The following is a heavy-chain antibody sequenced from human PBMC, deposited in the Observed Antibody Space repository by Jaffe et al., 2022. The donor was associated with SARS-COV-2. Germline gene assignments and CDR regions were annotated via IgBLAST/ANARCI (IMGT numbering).Heavy chain of an antibody. D-gene: IGHD6-19*01. CDR1: GFTFDDYA. V-gene: IGHV3-43D*03. CDR3: AKDPGSGWHGGMDV. Sequence: EVQLVESGGVVVQPGGSLRLSCAASGFTFDDYAMHWVRQAPGKGLEWVSLISWDGGSTYYADSVKGRFTISRDNSKNSLYLQMNSLRAEDTALYYCAKDPGSGWHGGMDVWGKGTTVTVSS. J-gene: IGHJ6*04. CDR2: ISWDGGST.